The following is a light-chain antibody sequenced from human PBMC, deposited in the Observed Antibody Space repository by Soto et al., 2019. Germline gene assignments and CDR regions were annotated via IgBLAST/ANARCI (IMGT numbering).Light chain of an antibody. Sequence: EIVMTQSPATLSVSPGVRATLSCRASQSVSSNLAWYQQKPGQAPRLLIYGASTRATGIPARFSGSGSGTEFTLTISSLQSEDFAVYYCQQYNNWPPRFGQGTKVEIK. V-gene: IGKV3-15*01. CDR2: GAS. CDR1: QSVSSN. J-gene: IGKJ1*01. CDR3: QQYNNWPPR.